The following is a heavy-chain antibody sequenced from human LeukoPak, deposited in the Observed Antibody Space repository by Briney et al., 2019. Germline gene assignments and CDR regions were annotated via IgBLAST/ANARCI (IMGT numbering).Heavy chain of an antibody. Sequence: GRALRLSCAASGFTFSSYSMNWVRQAPGKGLEWVSSISSSSKYIYQADSLKGRFTISRDNAKNSLYLQMNSLRAEDTAVYYCARVKEASAFDVWGQGTMVTVSS. CDR1: GFTFSSYS. CDR3: ARVKEASAFDV. D-gene: IGHD5-12*01. J-gene: IGHJ3*01. CDR2: ISSSSKYI. V-gene: IGHV3-21*01.